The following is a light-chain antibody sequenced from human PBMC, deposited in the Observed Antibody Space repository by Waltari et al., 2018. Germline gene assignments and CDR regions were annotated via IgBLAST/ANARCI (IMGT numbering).Light chain of an antibody. CDR1: QSVSSN. V-gene: IGKV3-15*01. CDR3: QQYNDWPPLT. Sequence: ETVMTQSPATLSVSPGERATLSCRASQSVSSNLAWYQQKPGQPPRLLIYGASTRATGIPARFSGSGSGTEFTLTISSRQSEDFAVYYCQQYNDWPPLTFGGGTKVEIK. J-gene: IGKJ4*01. CDR2: GAS.